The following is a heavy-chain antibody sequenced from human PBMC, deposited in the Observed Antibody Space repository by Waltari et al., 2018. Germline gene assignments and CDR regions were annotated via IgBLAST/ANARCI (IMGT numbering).Heavy chain of an antibody. J-gene: IGHJ4*02. CDR3: AGLTNCSGGSCYGYFDY. CDR1: GGSFSGYY. Sequence: QVQPQQWGAGLLKPSETLSLTCAVYGGSFSGYYWSWIRQPPGKGLEWIGEINHSGSTTYNPSLKSRVTISVDTSKNQFSRKLGSVTAADTAVYYCAGLTNCSGGSCYGYFDYWGQGTLVTVSS. D-gene: IGHD2-15*01. CDR2: INHSGST. V-gene: IGHV4-34*01.